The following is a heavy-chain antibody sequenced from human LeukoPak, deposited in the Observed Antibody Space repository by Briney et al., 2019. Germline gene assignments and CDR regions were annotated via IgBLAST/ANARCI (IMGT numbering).Heavy chain of an antibody. CDR2: FDPEDGET. V-gene: IGHV1-24*01. J-gene: IGHJ3*02. D-gene: IGHD6-13*01. CDR3: ARDARGAAAADDPFDI. CDR1: GYTLTELS. Sequence: ASVKVSCKVSGYTLTELSMHWVRQAPGKGLEWMGGFDPEDGETIYAQKFQGRVTMTRDTSISTAYMELSSLRSEGTAVYYCARDARGAAAADDPFDIWGQGTMVTVSS.